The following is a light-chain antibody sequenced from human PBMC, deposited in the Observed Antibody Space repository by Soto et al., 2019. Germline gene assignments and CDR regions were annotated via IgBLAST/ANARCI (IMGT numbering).Light chain of an antibody. CDR2: AAS. CDR1: QDINNW. CDR3: QQSNSFPLT. Sequence: IQMTQSPSSVSASVLDIFTITFRASQDINNWLAWYQKKPGKAPELLIYAASSLHSGVPSRFSGSGSGTHFTLTISSLQPEDFATYFCQQSNSFPLTFGGGTKVDIK. V-gene: IGKV1-12*01. J-gene: IGKJ4*01.